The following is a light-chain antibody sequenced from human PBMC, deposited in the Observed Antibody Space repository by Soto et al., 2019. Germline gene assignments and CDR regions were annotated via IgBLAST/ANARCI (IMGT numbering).Light chain of an antibody. CDR2: DAS. CDR3: QFYNSDSRT. J-gene: IGKJ1*01. Sequence: EDRVTITCRASQSISGWLAWYQQKPGKAPKLLIYDASSLESGVPSRFSGSGSGTEFTLTISSLQPDDFATYYCQFYNSDSRTFGQGTKVDIK. V-gene: IGKV1-5*01. CDR1: QSISGW.